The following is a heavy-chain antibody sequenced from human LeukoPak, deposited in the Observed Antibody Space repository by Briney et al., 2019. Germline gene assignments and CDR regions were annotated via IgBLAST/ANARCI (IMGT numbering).Heavy chain of an antibody. Sequence: ASVKVSCKASGYTFTSYYMHWVRQAPGQGLEWMGIINPSGGSTSYAQKFQGRVTMTRDTSTSTVYMELSSLRSEDTAMYYCARESLRLYYDFWSGSLLQYNWFDPWGQGTLVTVSS. J-gene: IGHJ5*02. CDR3: ARESLRLYYDFWSGSLLQYNWFDP. V-gene: IGHV1-46*01. D-gene: IGHD3-3*01. CDR1: GYTFTSYY. CDR2: INPSGGST.